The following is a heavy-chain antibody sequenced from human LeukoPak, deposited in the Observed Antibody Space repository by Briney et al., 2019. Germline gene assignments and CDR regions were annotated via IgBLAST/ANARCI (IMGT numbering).Heavy chain of an antibody. CDR1: GGSISSSSYY. Sequence: SETLSLTCTVSGGSISSSSYYWGWIRQPPGEGLEWIGSIYYSGSTYYNPSLKSRVTISVDTSKNQFSLKLSSVTAADTAVYYCARHNQLGNYYYYYYMDVWGKGTTVTISS. CDR2: IYYSGST. J-gene: IGHJ6*03. CDR3: ARHNQLGNYYYYYYMDV. V-gene: IGHV4-39*01. D-gene: IGHD1-26*01.